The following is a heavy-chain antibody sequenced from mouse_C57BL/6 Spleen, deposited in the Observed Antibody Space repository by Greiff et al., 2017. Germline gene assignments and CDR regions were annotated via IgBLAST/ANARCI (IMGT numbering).Heavy chain of an antibody. CDR2: ISNGGGST. V-gene: IGHV5-12*01. Sequence: EVMLVESGGGLVQPGGSLKLSCAASGFTFSDYYMYWVRQTPEKRLEWVAYISNGGGSTYYPDTVKGRFTISRDNAKNTLYLQMSRLKSEDTAMYYCARHVTPAYYINYEGFDYWGQGTTLTVSS. J-gene: IGHJ2*01. CDR1: GFTFSDYY. CDR3: ARHVTPAYYINYEGFDY. D-gene: IGHD2-5*01.